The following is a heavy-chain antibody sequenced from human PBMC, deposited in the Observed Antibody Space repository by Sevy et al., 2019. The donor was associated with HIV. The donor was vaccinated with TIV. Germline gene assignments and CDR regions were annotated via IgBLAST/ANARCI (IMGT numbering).Heavy chain of an antibody. D-gene: IGHD1-26*01. V-gene: IGHV3-7*01. CDR3: ARDLERGMGATLRHWFDP. CDR1: GFTFSSYW. Sequence: GVSLRLSCAASGFTFSSYWMSWVRQAPGKGLEWVANIKQDGSEKYYVDSVKGRFTISRDNAKNSLYLQMNSLRAEDTAVYYCARDLERGMGATLRHWFDPWGQGTLVTVSS. J-gene: IGHJ5*02. CDR2: IKQDGSEK.